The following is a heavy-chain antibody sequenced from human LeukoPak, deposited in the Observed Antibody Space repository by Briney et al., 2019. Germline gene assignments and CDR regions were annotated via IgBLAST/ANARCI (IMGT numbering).Heavy chain of an antibody. CDR1: GFTFSSYW. V-gene: IGHV3-74*01. CDR3: ARGINGMDV. CDR2: INGDGRNI. D-gene: IGHD2-15*01. J-gene: IGHJ6*02. Sequence: GGSLRPSCVASGFTFSSYWMHWVRQDPRKGLVWVSRINGDGRNINYADSVRGRFTISRDNSKSTLYLQMNSLRVEDTSVYYCARGINGMDVWGQGTTVTVSS.